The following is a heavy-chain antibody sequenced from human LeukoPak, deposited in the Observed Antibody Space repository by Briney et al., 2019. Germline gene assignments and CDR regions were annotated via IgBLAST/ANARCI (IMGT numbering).Heavy chain of an antibody. CDR1: GYTFTGYD. V-gene: IGHV1-8*01. CDR2: MNPNSGNT. CDR3: ARSHDFWSGFNYYYYGMDV. J-gene: IGHJ6*02. D-gene: IGHD3-3*01. Sequence: ASVKVSCKASGYTFTGYDINWVRQATGQGLEWMGWMNPNSGNTGYAQKFQGRVTMTRNTSISTAYMELSSLRSEDTAVYYCARSHDFWSGFNYYYYGMDVWGQGTTVTVSS.